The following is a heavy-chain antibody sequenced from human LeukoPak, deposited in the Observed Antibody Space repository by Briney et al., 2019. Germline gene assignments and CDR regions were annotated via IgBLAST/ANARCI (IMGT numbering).Heavy chain of an antibody. CDR1: GVSISSYY. V-gene: IGHV4-4*07. CDR2: IYTSGST. Sequence: SETLSLTCTVSGVSISSYYWSWIRQPAGKGLEWIGRIYTSGSTNYNPSLKSRVTISVDTSKNQFSLKLSSVTAADTAVYYCARLVRGYGDYGRDYYYYYMDVWGKGTTVTVSS. D-gene: IGHD4-17*01. CDR3: ARLVRGYGDYGRDYYYYYMDV. J-gene: IGHJ6*03.